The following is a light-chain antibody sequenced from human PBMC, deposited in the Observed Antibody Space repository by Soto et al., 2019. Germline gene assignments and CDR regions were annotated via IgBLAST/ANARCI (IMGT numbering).Light chain of an antibody. CDR2: KAS. CDR1: RTISSW. CDR3: QQYNSYPPT. V-gene: IGKV1-5*03. J-gene: IGKJ1*01. Sequence: DVQMTQSPSTLSASVGDRVTISCRASRTISSWLAWYQQKTGKDHQLLIYKASTLKSGVQSRFSCSVSGTKFTLTISSLQPDELATYYCQQYNSYPPTFVQCTKV.